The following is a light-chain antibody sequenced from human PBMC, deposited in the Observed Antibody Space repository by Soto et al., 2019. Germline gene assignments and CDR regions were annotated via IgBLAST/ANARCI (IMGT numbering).Light chain of an antibody. CDR2: EVS. Sequence: QSVLTQPASVSGSPGQSITISRTGTSSDVGSYDLVSWYQQHPGKAPRLMIYEVSKRPSGISNRFSGSKSGNTASLTISGLQADDEADYFCCSYAGSRKVFGTGTKVTVL. CDR3: CSYAGSRKV. J-gene: IGLJ1*01. V-gene: IGLV2-23*02. CDR1: SSDVGSYDL.